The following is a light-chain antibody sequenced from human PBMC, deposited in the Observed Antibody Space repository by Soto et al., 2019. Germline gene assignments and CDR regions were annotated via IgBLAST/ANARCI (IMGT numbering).Light chain of an antibody. CDR1: QTVSSSY. V-gene: IGKV3-20*01. Sequence: EIVLTQSPGTLSLSPGERATLSCRASQTVSSSYLAWYQQKPGQAPRLLIYGASTRAAGIPDRFSGSGSGTDFTLTISRLEPEDFAVYYCQQFDSVPLTFGGGTHVGI. J-gene: IGKJ4*01. CDR3: QQFDSVPLT. CDR2: GAS.